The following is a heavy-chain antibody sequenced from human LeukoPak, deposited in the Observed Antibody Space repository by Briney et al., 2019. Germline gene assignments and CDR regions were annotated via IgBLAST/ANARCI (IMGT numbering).Heavy chain of an antibody. J-gene: IGHJ4*02. Sequence: PSETLSLTCTVSGGSISSSSYYWGWIRQPPGKGLEWIGSIYYSGSTYYNPSLKSRVTISVDTSKNQFSLKLSSVTAADTAVYYCARDSRAAAGTIDYWGQGTLVTVSS. CDR2: IYYSGST. D-gene: IGHD6-13*01. V-gene: IGHV4-39*07. CDR3: ARDSRAAAGTIDY. CDR1: GGSISSSSYY.